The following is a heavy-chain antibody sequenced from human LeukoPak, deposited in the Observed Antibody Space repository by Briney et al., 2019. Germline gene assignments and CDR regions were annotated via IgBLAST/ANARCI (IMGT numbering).Heavy chain of an antibody. CDR3: ARLIWGIFPEHLKRGAFDI. V-gene: IGHV4-31*03. J-gene: IGHJ3*02. D-gene: IGHD7-27*01. Sequence: SSETLSLTCTVSGGSISSGGYYWSWIRQHPGKGLEWIGYIYYSGSTYYNPSLKSRVTISVDTSKNQFSLKLSSVTAADTAVYYCARLIWGIFPEHLKRGAFDIWGQGTMVTVSS. CDR1: GGSISSGGYY. CDR2: IYYSGST.